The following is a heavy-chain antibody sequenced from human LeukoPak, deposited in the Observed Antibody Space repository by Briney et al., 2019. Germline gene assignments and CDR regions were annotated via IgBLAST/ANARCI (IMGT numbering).Heavy chain of an antibody. V-gene: IGHV4-4*02. Sequence: PSGTLSLTCAVSGGSISSSNWWSWVRQPPGKGLEWIGEIYHSGSTNYNPSLKSRVTISVDKSKNQFSLKLSSVTAADTAVYYCARAYCSGGSCYSDNWFDPWGQGTLVTVSS. CDR2: IYHSGST. CDR1: GGSISSSNW. J-gene: IGHJ5*02. D-gene: IGHD2-15*01. CDR3: ARAYCSGGSCYSDNWFDP.